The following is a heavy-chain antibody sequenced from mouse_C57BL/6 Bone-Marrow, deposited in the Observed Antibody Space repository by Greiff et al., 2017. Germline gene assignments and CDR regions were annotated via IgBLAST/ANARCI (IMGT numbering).Heavy chain of an antibody. CDR2: IDPEIGDT. Sequence: EVQLQQSGAELVRPGASVKLSCTASGFNIKDDYIHWVKQRPEQGLEWIGWIDPEIGDTEYASKFQGKATITSDTSSNPAYLQLSSLTSADTAVYYCSSFDGNYFDFWGQGTPLTVAS. D-gene: IGHD2-3*01. CDR1: GFNIKDDY. J-gene: IGHJ2*01. CDR3: SSFDGNYFDF. V-gene: IGHV14-4*01.